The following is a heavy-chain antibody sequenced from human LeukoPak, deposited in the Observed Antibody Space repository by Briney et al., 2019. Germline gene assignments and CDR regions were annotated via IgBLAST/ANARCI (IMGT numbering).Heavy chain of an antibody. V-gene: IGHV3-21*01. CDR2: ISSSSSYI. CDR1: GFTFSSYS. D-gene: IGHD6-19*01. CDR3: ARIAVAGYDY. Sequence: GGSPRLSCAASGFTFSSYSMNWVRQAPGRGLEWVSSISSSSSYIYYADSVKGRFTISRDNAKNSLYLQMNSLRAEDTAVYYCARIAVAGYDYWGQGTLVTVSS. J-gene: IGHJ4*02.